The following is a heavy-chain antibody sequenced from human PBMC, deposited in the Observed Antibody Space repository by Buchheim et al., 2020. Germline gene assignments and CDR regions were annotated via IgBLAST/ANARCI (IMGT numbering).Heavy chain of an antibody. CDR1: GFTFSSYA. CDR2: ISYDGSNK. D-gene: IGHD1-7*01. CDR3: ARDMFFGTGTTSNYYYGMDV. Sequence: QVQLVESGGGVVQPGRSLRLSCAASGFTFSSYAMHWVRQAPGKGLEWVAVISYDGSNKYYADSVKGRLTISRANSKNTLYLQMDSLRAEDTAVYYCARDMFFGTGTTSNYYYGMDVWGQGTTVTVSS. J-gene: IGHJ6*02. V-gene: IGHV3-30-3*01.